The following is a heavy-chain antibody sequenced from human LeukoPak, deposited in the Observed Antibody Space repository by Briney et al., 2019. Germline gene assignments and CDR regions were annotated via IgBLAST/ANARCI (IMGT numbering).Heavy chain of an antibody. CDR2: ISSSSSTI. Sequence: GGSLRLFCAASGFTFSSYSMNWVRQAPGKGLEWVSYISSSSSTIYYADSVKGRFTISRDNAKNSLYLQMNSLRDEDTAVYYCAREQEVATHDAFDIWGQGTMVTVSS. D-gene: IGHD5-24*01. J-gene: IGHJ3*02. CDR1: GFTFSSYS. V-gene: IGHV3-48*02. CDR3: AREQEVATHDAFDI.